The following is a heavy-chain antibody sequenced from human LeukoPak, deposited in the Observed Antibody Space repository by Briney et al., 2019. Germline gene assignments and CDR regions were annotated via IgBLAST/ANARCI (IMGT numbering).Heavy chain of an antibody. CDR3: ARDRVVVVGTDAFDI. Sequence: GGSLRLSCAASGFTVSSNYMSWVRQAPGKGLEWVSVIYSGGSTYYADSVKGRFTISRDNSKNTLYLQMNSLRAEDTAVYYCARDRVVVVGTDAFDIWGQGTMVTVSS. CDR1: GFTVSSNY. J-gene: IGHJ3*02. V-gene: IGHV3-53*01. D-gene: IGHD2-15*01. CDR2: IYSGGST.